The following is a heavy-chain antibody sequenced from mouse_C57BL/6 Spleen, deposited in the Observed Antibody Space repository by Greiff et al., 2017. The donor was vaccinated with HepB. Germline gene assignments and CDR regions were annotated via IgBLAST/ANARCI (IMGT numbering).Heavy chain of an antibody. D-gene: IGHD2-1*01. CDR1: GYTFTSYW. J-gene: IGHJ3*01. Sequence: QVQLQQPGAELVKPGASVKLSCKASGYTFTSYWMHWVKQRPGQGLEWIGMIHPNSGSTNYNEKFKSKATLTVDKSSSTAYMQLSSLTSEDSAVYYCAEGGKIYYGNVFAYWGQGTLVTVSA. V-gene: IGHV1-64*01. CDR3: AEGGKIYYGNVFAY. CDR2: IHPNSGST.